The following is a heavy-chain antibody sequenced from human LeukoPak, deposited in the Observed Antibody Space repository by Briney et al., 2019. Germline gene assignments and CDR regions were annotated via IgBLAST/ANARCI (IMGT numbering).Heavy chain of an antibody. D-gene: IGHD1-1*01. CDR1: GGSISSSTDY. Sequence: PSETLSLTCTVSGGSISSSTDYWGWIRQAPGKGLEWIGSIYYHENTYCNSSLKSRVTISVDTSKNQFSLKLNSVTAADTAVYFCARRAYSTAYWKHFDSWGQGTLVTVSS. V-gene: IGHV4-39*01. J-gene: IGHJ4*02. CDR2: IYYHENT. CDR3: ARRAYSTAYWKHFDS.